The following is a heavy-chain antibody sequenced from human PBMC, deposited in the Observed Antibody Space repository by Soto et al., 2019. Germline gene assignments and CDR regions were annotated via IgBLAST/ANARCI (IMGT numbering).Heavy chain of an antibody. Sequence: SETLSLTCTVSGGSLSSYYWSWIRQAPGKGLENLGYVYYSDSINYNPSFKSRVTISVDTSKNQFSLKLSSVTAADTAVYYCARRIFGVVAPRYYYGMDVWGQGTTVTVSS. J-gene: IGHJ6*02. D-gene: IGHD3-3*01. CDR3: ARRIFGVVAPRYYYGMDV. V-gene: IGHV4-59*08. CDR2: VYYSDSI. CDR1: GGSLSSYY.